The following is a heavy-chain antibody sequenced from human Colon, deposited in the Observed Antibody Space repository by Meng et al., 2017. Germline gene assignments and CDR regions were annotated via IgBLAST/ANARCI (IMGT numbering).Heavy chain of an antibody. V-gene: IGHV4-31*03. D-gene: IGHD3-16*01. J-gene: IGHJ4*02. Sequence: QVLLQESGPGLVQPSQTLSLTCSVSGASVSSGPYYWSWIRQHPGKGLEWIGYIYYSGSTYYNPSLKSRVIISVDSSKNQFSLNLTSATAADTAVYYCATEATLYYFDYWGQGALVTVSS. CDR2: IYYSGST. CDR1: GASVSSGPYY. CDR3: ATEATLYYFDY.